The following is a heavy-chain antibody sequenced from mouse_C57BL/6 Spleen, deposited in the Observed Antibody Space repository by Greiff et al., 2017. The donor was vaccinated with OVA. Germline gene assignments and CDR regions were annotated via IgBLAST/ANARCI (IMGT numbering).Heavy chain of an antibody. J-gene: IGHJ3*01. CDR3: APGPVRYPAWFAY. CDR1: GYTFTSYW. D-gene: IGHD1-1*01. CDR2: INPSNGGT. Sequence: QVQLKQSGTELVKPGASVKLSCKASGYTFTSYWMHWVKQRPGQGLEWIGNINPSNGGTNYNEKFKSKATLTVDKSSSTAYMQLSSLTSEDSAVYYCAPGPVRYPAWFAYWGQGTLVTVSA. V-gene: IGHV1-53*01.